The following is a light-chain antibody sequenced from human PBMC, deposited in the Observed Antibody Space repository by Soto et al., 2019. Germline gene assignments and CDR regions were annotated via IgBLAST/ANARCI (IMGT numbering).Light chain of an antibody. CDR1: QSVSSSY. CDR2: GAS. CDR3: QQYDSYPFT. J-gene: IGKJ3*01. Sequence: EVVLRQSPGTLSVSPGESATLSCRASQSVSSSYLAWYQQKPGQAPRLLIYGASSRATGVPDRFSGSGFGTEFTLTISSLQPDDFATYYCQQYDSYPFTFGPGTKVDIK. V-gene: IGKV3-20*01.